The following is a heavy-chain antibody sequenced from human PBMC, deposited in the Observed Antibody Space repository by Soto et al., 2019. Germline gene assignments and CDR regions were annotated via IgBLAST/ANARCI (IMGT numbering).Heavy chain of an antibody. J-gene: IGHJ2*01. CDR3: AGHCSSTSCHSGYYDSYWYFDL. CDR1: GFTFSSYA. Sequence: EVQLLESGGGLVQPGGSLRLSCAASGFTFSSYAMSWVRQAPGKGLEWVSAISGSGGSTYYADSVKGRFTISRDNSKNTLYLQMNSLRAEDTAVYYCAGHCSSTSCHSGYYDSYWYFDLWGRGTLVTVSS. V-gene: IGHV3-23*01. D-gene: IGHD2-2*01. CDR2: ISGSGGST.